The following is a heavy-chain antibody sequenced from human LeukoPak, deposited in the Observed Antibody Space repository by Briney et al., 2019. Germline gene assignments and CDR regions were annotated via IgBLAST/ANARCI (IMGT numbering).Heavy chain of an antibody. J-gene: IGHJ3*02. CDR1: GGSISSYY. D-gene: IGHD2-2*01. CDR2: IYYSGST. Sequence: SETLSLTCTVSGGSISSYYWSWIRQPPGKGLEWIGYIYYSGSTNYNPSLKSRVTISVDTSKNQFSLKLSSVTAADTAVYYCASHTQYPGAFDIWGQGTMVTVSS. CDR3: ASHTQYPGAFDI. V-gene: IGHV4-59*08.